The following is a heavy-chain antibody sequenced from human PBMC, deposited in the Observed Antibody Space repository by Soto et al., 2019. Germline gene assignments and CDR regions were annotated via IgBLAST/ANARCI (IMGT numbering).Heavy chain of an antibody. D-gene: IGHD2-2*01. V-gene: IGHV1-69*13. CDR1: GCTFTNYA. J-gene: IGHJ6*02. CDR3: ARERSVGYCITTTCPKPFYYYAMDV. Sequence: ASVKVSCKASGCTFTNYAFSCVRRAPGQVLEWMGGIIPIFGTPDYAQKFQGRVTITADESTRTASMELSSLRSDDTAVYYCARERSVGYCITTTCPKPFYYYAMDVWGQGTTVTVSS. CDR2: IIPIFGTP.